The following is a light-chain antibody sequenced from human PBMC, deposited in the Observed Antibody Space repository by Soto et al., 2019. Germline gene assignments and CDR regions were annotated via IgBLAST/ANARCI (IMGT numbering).Light chain of an antibody. V-gene: IGLV1-44*01. J-gene: IGLJ1*01. CDR3: AAWDDSLNGPYV. CDR1: SSNIGSNT. CDR2: SNN. Sequence: QSALNQPPSASGTPGQGVTISCSGSSSNIGSNTVNWYQQLPGTAPKLLIYSNNQRPSGVPDRFSGSKSGTSASLAISGLQSEDEADYYCAAWDDSLNGPYVFGTGTKVTVL.